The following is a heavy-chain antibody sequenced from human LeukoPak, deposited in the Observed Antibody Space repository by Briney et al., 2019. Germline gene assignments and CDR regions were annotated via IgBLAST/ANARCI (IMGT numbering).Heavy chain of an antibody. D-gene: IGHD6-13*01. J-gene: IGHJ4*02. V-gene: IGHV3-53*01. CDR3: ARYSSSWYSPFDY. Sequence: GGSLRLSCAASGFTVSSYYMSWVRQAPGKGLEWVSVIYSGGSTYYADSVKGRLTISRDNSKNTLYLQMNGLRAEDTAVYYCARYSSSWYSPFDYWGQGTLVTVSS. CDR1: GFTVSSYY. CDR2: IYSGGST.